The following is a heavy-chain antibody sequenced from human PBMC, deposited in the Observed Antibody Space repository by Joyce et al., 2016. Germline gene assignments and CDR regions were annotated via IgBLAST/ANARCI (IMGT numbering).Heavy chain of an antibody. D-gene: IGHD6-19*01. V-gene: IGHV1-46*02. CDR1: GYSFDSYY. Sequence: QAHLVQSGAEVKKPGASVKISCQTSGYSFDSYYLYGMRQAPGQGLEWMGKINPSGGSTDSAQKFQGRVTMTRDASTSTAYLELTSLTSEDTAVYYCARDGPFSSGFQNWFDPWGQGTLVIVS. CDR3: ARDGPFSSGFQNWFDP. J-gene: IGHJ5*02. CDR2: INPSGGST.